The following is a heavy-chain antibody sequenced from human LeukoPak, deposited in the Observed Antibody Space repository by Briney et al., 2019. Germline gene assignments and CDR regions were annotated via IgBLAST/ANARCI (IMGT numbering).Heavy chain of an antibody. CDR2: ISWNSGSI. V-gene: IGHV3-9*01. J-gene: IGHJ5*02. CDR1: GFTFDDYA. CDR3: ARGGGSSWYRNWLDP. Sequence: PGRSLRLSCAASGFTFDDYAMHWVRQAPGKGLEWVSGISWNSGSIGYADSVKGRFTISRDNAKNSLYLQMNSLRAEDTALYHCARGGGSSWYRNWLDPWGQGTLVTVSS. D-gene: IGHD6-13*01.